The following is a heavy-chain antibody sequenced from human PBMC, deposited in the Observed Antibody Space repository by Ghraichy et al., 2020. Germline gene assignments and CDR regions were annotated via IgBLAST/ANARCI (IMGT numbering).Heavy chain of an antibody. D-gene: IGHD6-19*01. CDR3: ARDQGSGWDAFDI. Sequence: GGSLRLSCAASGFTFSSYSMNWVRQAPGKGLEWVSSISSSSSYIYYADSVKGRFTISRDNAKNSLYLRMNSLRAEDTAVYYCARDQGSGWDAFDIWGQGTMVTVSS. CDR1: GFTFSSYS. CDR2: ISSSSSYI. J-gene: IGHJ3*02. V-gene: IGHV3-21*01.